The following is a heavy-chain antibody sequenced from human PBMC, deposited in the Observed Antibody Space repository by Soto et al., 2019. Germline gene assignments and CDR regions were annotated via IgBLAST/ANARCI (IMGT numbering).Heavy chain of an antibody. CDR3: AKGYCSSTSCPTFYDYYYMDV. J-gene: IGHJ6*03. Sequence: QVQLVESGGGVVQPGRSLRLSCAASGFTFSSYGMHWVRQAPGKGLEWVAVISYDGSNKYYADSVKGRFTISRDNSKNTLYLQMNSLRAEDTAVYYCAKGYCSSTSCPTFYDYYYMDVWGKGTTVTVSS. V-gene: IGHV3-30*18. CDR1: GFTFSSYG. CDR2: ISYDGSNK. D-gene: IGHD2-2*01.